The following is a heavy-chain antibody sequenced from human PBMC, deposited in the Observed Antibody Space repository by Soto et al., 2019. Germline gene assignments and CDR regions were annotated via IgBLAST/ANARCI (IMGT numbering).Heavy chain of an antibody. CDR1: GYTFTSCG. D-gene: IGHD3-22*01. CDR3: ARNYDSRRSWSVDYYYYYGMDV. V-gene: IGHV1-18*04. Sequence: VASVKVSCKASGYTFTSCGMSWVRQAPGQGLEWMGWISAYNGNTNYAQKLQGRVTMTTDTSTSTAYMELRSLRSDDTAVYYCARNYDSRRSWSVDYYYYYGMDVWGQATTVTVSS. CDR2: ISAYNGNT. J-gene: IGHJ6*02.